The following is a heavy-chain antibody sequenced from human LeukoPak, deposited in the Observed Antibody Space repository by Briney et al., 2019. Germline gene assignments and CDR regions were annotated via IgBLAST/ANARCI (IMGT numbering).Heavy chain of an antibody. D-gene: IGHD6-6*01. V-gene: IGHV4-30-4*08. CDR1: GGSISSGGYY. CDR3: ARAYSSSSQYYYYYYMDV. J-gene: IGHJ6*03. CDR2: IYYSAST. Sequence: SETLSLTCTVSGGSISSGGYYWSWIRQPPGKGLEWIGYIYYSASTYYNPSLKSRLTVSVDTSKNQFSLKMSSVTAADTAVYYCARAYSSSSQYYYYYYMDVWGKGTTVTVSS.